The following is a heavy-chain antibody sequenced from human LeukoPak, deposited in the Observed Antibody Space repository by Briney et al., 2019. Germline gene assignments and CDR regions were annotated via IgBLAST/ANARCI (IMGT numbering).Heavy chain of an antibody. CDR2: IYYSGST. D-gene: IGHD1/OR15-1a*01. J-gene: IGHJ4*02. CDR3: ARAAQNWNNAPYFDY. Sequence: SETLSLTCAVSGGSVSSGNYYWSWIRQQPGKGLEWIGYIYYSGSTYYNPSLKSRLTISLGTSKNQFSLKLTSLTAADTAIYFCARAAQNWNNAPYFDYWGQGTLVTVSS. V-gene: IGHV4-31*11. CDR1: GGSVSSGNYY.